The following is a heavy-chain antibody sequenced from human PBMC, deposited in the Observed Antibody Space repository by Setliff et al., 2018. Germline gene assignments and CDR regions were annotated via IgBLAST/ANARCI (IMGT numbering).Heavy chain of an antibody. CDR3: AREVGTSTSSDAFDV. CDR1: GDSISSGDYF. Sequence: PSETLSLTCTVSGDSISSGDYFWSWIRQPPGKGLEWIAYIYNSGSAYYHPSLKSRVTMSVDTSKNQFSLHLTSVTAADTAVYYCAREVGTSTSSDAFDVWGQGMMVTVSS. CDR2: IYNSGSA. J-gene: IGHJ3*01. D-gene: IGHD1-26*01. V-gene: IGHV4-30-4*08.